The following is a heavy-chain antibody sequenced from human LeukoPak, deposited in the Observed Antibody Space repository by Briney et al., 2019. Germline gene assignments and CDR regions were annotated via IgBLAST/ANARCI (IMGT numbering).Heavy chain of an antibody. CDR1: GYTFTGYY. V-gene: IGHV1-2*06. J-gene: IGHJ6*04. CDR3: SNSDILTGYYPDV. Sequence: ASVKVPCKASGYTFTGYYMHWVRQAPGQGLEWMGRINPNSGGTNYAQKFQGRVTMTRDTSISTAYMELSRLRSDDTAVYYCSNSDILTGYYPDVWGKGTTVTVSS. D-gene: IGHD3-9*01. CDR2: INPNSGGT.